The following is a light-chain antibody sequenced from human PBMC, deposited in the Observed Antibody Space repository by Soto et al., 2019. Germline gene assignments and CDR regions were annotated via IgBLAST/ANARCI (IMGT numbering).Light chain of an antibody. CDR2: DER. Sequence: SYELTQPPSVPVAPGQTARITCGGNNLGSKSVHWYQQKPGQAPVLVVYDERDRPSGIPERFSGSNSGNTATLTISSVAAGDEADYYCQVWDISSEHWVFGGGTKLTVL. CDR3: QVWDISSEHWV. J-gene: IGLJ3*02. CDR1: NLGSKS. V-gene: IGLV3-21*02.